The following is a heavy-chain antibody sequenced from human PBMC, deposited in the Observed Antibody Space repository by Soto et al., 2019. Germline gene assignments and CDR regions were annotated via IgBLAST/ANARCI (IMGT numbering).Heavy chain of an antibody. Sequence: SVKVSCKASGGTFSSYAISRVRQAPGQGLEWMGGIIPIFGTANYAQKFQGRVTITADESTSTAYMELSSLRSEDTAVYYCARDERILTGYPQLDYWGQGTLVTVSS. CDR1: GGTFSSYA. CDR2: IIPIFGTA. J-gene: IGHJ4*02. D-gene: IGHD3-9*01. V-gene: IGHV1-69*13. CDR3: ARDERILTGYPQLDY.